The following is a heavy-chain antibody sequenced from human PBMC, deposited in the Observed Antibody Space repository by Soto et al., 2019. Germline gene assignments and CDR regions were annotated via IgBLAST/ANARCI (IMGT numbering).Heavy chain of an antibody. J-gene: IGHJ3*02. Sequence: QVQLQESGPGLVKPSGTLSLTCAVYGGSISSSYWWSWVRQPPGKGLEWIGEIYHSGSTNYNPSLKSRVTISVDKSKNQFSLKLSSVTAADTAVYYCARRRITMIVVVFDAFDIWGQGTMVTVSS. CDR2: IYHSGST. CDR3: ARRRITMIVVVFDAFDI. D-gene: IGHD3-22*01. CDR1: GGSISSSYW. V-gene: IGHV4-4*02.